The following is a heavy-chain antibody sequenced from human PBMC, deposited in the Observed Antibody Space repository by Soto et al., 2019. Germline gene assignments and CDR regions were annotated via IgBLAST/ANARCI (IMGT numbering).Heavy chain of an antibody. CDR2: IYYSGST. CDR1: GGSISSSSYY. D-gene: IGHD3-22*01. J-gene: IGHJ4*02. V-gene: IGHV4-39*01. Sequence: QLQLQESGPGLVKPSETLSLTCTVSGGSISSSSYYWGWIRQPPGKGLEWIGSIYYSGSTYYNPSLKSRVTISVDTSKNQFSLKLSSVTAADTAVYYCARHPKTDYYDSSGLDGHGDYWGQGTLVTVSS. CDR3: ARHPKTDYYDSSGLDGHGDY.